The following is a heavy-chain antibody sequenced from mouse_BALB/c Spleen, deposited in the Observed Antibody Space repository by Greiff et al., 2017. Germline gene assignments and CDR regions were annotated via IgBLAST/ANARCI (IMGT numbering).Heavy chain of an antibody. J-gene: IGHJ1*01. V-gene: IGHV7-1*02. CDR2: SRNKANDYTT. D-gene: IGHD1-2*01. CDR3: ARGPIHYYGYFDV. CDR1: GFTFSDFY. Sequence: EVKVVESGGGLVQPGGSLRLSCATSGFTFSDFYMEWVRQPPGKRLEWIAASRNKANDYTTEYSASVKGRFIVSRDTSQSILYLQMNALRAEDTAIYYCARGPIHYYGYFDVWGAGTTVTVSS.